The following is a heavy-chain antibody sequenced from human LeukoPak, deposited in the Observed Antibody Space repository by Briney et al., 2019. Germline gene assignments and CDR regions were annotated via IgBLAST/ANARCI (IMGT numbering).Heavy chain of an antibody. Sequence: GESLKISCKGSGYSFTNYWIGWVRQMPGKGLEWMGIIYPGDSDTRYSPSFQGQVTISADKSIGTAYLQWSSLKASDTAMYYCARQACSSTSCSYYFDYWGQGTLVTVSS. V-gene: IGHV5-51*01. J-gene: IGHJ4*02. D-gene: IGHD2-2*01. CDR1: GYSFTNYW. CDR2: IYPGDSDT. CDR3: ARQACSSTSCSYYFDY.